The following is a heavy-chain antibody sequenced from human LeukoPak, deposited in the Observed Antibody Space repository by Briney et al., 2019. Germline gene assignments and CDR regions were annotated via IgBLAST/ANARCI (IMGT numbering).Heavy chain of an antibody. D-gene: IGHD3-22*01. Sequence: PGGSLRLSCVAYGFTLTDYYMSWIRQAPGRGLEWVSDISGSGRNVYYGDSVKGRFTISRDNAKNSLYLQMNNPRAEDTAVYYCARSIGYYYTMDVWGQGTTVTVSS. CDR2: ISGSGRNV. CDR1: GFTLTDYY. J-gene: IGHJ6*02. V-gene: IGHV3-11*01. CDR3: ARSIGYYYTMDV.